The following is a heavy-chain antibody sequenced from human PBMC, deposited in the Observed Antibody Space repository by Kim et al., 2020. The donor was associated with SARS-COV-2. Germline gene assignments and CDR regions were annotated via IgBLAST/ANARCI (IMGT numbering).Heavy chain of an antibody. Sequence: SETLSLTCTVSGGSISSYYWSWIRQPPGKGLEWIGYIYYSGSTNYNPSLKSRVTISVDTSKNQFSLKLSSVTAADTAVYYCARGNYYGSGNKSRSLFDYWGQGTLVTVSS. CDR3: ARGNYYGSGNKSRSLFDY. CDR1: GGSISSYY. V-gene: IGHV4-59*01. CDR2: IYYSGST. D-gene: IGHD3-10*01. J-gene: IGHJ4*02.